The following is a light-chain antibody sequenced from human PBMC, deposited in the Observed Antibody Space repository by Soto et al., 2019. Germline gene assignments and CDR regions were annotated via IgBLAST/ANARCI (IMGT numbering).Light chain of an antibody. J-gene: IGKJ5*01. Sequence: ELVLTQSPGTLSLSPWARATLSCRASQSGSSSYLAWYQQKPGQAHRLLIYGASSRATGIPDRFSGSGSGTDFALTISRLEPEDFAVYYCQQYGSSPPITFGQGTRLEIK. CDR3: QQYGSSPPIT. CDR1: QSGSSSY. V-gene: IGKV3-20*01. CDR2: GAS.